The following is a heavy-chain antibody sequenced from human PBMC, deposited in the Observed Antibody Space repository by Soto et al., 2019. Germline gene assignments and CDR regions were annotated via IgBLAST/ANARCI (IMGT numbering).Heavy chain of an antibody. CDR2: INPYNANT. Sequence: ASVKVSCKTSGYTFTNHGINWVRQAPGQGLEWMGWINPYNANTSYAQKLQGRVTMTTDTSTSTAYMDLRSLASDDTAVYYCARDRVAGIWGDAFDIWGQGTMVTVSS. CDR1: GYTFTNHG. CDR3: ARDRVAGIWGDAFDI. J-gene: IGHJ3*02. D-gene: IGHD3-16*01. V-gene: IGHV1-18*04.